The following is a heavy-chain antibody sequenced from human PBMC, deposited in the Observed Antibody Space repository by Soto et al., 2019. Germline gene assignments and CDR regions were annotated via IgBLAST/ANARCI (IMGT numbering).Heavy chain of an antibody. Sequence: PSETLSLTCAVYGGSFSGYYWSWIRQPPGKGLEWIGEINHSGSTNYNPSLKSRVTISVDTSKNQFSLKLSSVTAADTAVYYCARGRIMITFGGVIAYFDYWGQGTLVTASS. CDR3: ARGRIMITFGGVIAYFDY. CDR2: INHSGST. CDR1: GGSFSGYY. J-gene: IGHJ4*02. V-gene: IGHV4-34*01. D-gene: IGHD3-16*02.